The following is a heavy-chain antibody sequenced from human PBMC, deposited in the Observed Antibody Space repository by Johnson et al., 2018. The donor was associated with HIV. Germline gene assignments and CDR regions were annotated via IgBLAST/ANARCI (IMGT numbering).Heavy chain of an antibody. D-gene: IGHD3-22*01. CDR3: ARGGFTMIVVAY. CDR2: INQDGSEM. V-gene: IGHV3-7*01. CDR1: GFTFSSYA. Sequence: EVQLVESGGGVVQPGRSLRLSCAASGFTFSSYAMHWVRQAPGKGLEWLANINQDGSEMYYVDSVKGRFTISRDNAKNSLFLQMNSLRAEDTAVYYCARGGFTMIVVAYWGQGTMVTVSS. J-gene: IGHJ3*01.